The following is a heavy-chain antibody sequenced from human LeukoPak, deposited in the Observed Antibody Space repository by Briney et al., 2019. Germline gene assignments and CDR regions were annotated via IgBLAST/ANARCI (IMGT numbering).Heavy chain of an antibody. CDR2: INPSGGGR. Sequence: ASVNVSCKASGYTFTRYFIHWVRQAPGQGLEWVGIINPSGGGRNYAQKFQGRVTMTRDTSTSTFYMELSSLKSEDTAVYYCARGLGIAEYNFDYWGQGTLVTVSS. J-gene: IGHJ4*02. CDR1: GYTFTRYF. V-gene: IGHV1-46*01. D-gene: IGHD6-13*01. CDR3: ARGLGIAEYNFDY.